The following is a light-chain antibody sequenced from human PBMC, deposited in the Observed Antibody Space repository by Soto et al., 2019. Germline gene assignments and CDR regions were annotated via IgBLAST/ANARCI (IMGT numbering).Light chain of an antibody. CDR1: QTISSF. V-gene: IGKV1-39*01. CDR2: ATS. CDR3: QQTFSHPLT. Sequence: DIRMTQSPSSLSASVGDRFTVTCRASQTISSFLNWYQQKPGKGPKLLIYATSSLQSGVPSRFSGSGSGTDFALTISSLQPEDFATYYCQQTFSHPLTFGGGTKVDIK. J-gene: IGKJ4*01.